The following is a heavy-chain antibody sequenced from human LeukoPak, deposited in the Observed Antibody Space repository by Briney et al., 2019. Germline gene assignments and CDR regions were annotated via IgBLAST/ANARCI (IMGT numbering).Heavy chain of an antibody. D-gene: IGHD3-22*01. V-gene: IGHV4-39*07. J-gene: IGHJ4*02. CDR2: IYYSGST. CDR1: GGSISSSSYY. Sequence: SETLSLTCTVSGGSISSSSYYWGWIRQPPGKGLVWIESIYYSGSTYYNPSLKSRVTISVDTSKNQFSLKLSSVTAADTAVYYCAREPTSNYYDSSGLDWGQGTLVTVSS. CDR3: AREPTSNYYDSSGLD.